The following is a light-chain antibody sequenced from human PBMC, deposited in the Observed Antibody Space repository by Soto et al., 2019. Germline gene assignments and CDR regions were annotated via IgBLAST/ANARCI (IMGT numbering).Light chain of an antibody. CDR2: GAS. Sequence: DIQMTQSPSTLSASVGDRVTITCRASQGISRWFAWYQQKPGKAPKLLIYGASSLQSGVPSRFSGSGSGTEFTLTISSLQTDDFATYYCQQYNSYPFTFGEGTKLEIK. J-gene: IGKJ2*01. V-gene: IGKV1-5*03. CDR1: QGISRW. CDR3: QQYNSYPFT.